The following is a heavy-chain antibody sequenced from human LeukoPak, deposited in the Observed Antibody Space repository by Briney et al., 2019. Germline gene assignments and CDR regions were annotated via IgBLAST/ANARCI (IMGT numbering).Heavy chain of an antibody. CDR3: ARDLGSAQPGF. J-gene: IGHJ4*02. Sequence: SGTLSLTCAVSGGSISSSNWWSWVRQPPGKGLEWIGEIYHSESTNYNPSLKSRVTISVDTSKNQFSLKLSSVTAADTAVYYCARDLGSAQPGFWGQGTLVTVSS. V-gene: IGHV4-4*02. D-gene: IGHD6-25*01. CDR1: GGSISSSNW. CDR2: IYHSEST.